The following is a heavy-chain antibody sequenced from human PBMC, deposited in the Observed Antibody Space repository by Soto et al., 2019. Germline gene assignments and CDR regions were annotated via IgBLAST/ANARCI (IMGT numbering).Heavy chain of an antibody. J-gene: IGHJ5*02. CDR3: ARVNCSGGSCYWGINWSDP. Sequence: SETLSLTCTVSGGSISSYYWSWIRQPAGKGLEWIGRIYTSGSTNYNPSLKSRVTMSVDTSKNQFSLKLSSVTAADTAVYYCARVNCSGGSCYWGINWSDPRGQTTLVTVSS. CDR2: IYTSGST. V-gene: IGHV4-4*07. CDR1: GGSISSYY. D-gene: IGHD2-15*01.